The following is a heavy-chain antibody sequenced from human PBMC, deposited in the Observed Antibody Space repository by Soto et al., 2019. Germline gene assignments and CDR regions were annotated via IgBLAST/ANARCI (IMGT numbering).Heavy chain of an antibody. V-gene: IGHV6-1*01. J-gene: IGHJ4*02. CDR3: ARALPNHITIFGVVEANNFDY. Sequence: QTLSLTCAISGDSVSSNSAVWNWIRQSPSRGHEWLGRTYYRSKWYNDYAVSVKSRVTISVDTSKNQFSLKLSSVTAADTAVYYCARALPNHITIFGVVEANNFDYWGQGTLVTVSS. D-gene: IGHD3-3*01. CDR2: TYYRSKWYN. CDR1: GDSVSSNSAV.